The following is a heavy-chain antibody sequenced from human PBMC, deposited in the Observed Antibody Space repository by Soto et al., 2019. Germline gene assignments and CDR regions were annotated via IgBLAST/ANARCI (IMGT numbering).Heavy chain of an antibody. CDR2: IWYDGSSK. D-gene: IGHD4-17*01. J-gene: IGHJ4*02. CDR3: AREAYGGPFDY. CDR1: GFTFSDYY. V-gene: IGHV3-33*08. Sequence: GGSLRLSCAATGFTFSDYYMSWIRQAPGKGLEWVAVIWYDGSSKYYADSVKGRFTISRDNSKNTLYLQMDSLRAEDTAVYYCAREAYGGPFDYWGQGTLVTVSS.